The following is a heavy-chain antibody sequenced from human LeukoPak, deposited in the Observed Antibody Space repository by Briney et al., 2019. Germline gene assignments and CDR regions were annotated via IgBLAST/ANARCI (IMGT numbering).Heavy chain of an antibody. CDR1: GFTFSSYG. D-gene: IGHD1-26*01. CDR3: AKDRGGSHSALDY. Sequence: PGRSLRLSCAASGFTFSSYGMHWVRQAPGKGLEWVAVISYDGSNKYYADSVKGRFTISRDNSKNTLYLQMNSLRAEDTAVYYCAKDRGGSHSALDYWGQGTLVTVSS. J-gene: IGHJ4*02. CDR2: ISYDGSNK. V-gene: IGHV3-30*18.